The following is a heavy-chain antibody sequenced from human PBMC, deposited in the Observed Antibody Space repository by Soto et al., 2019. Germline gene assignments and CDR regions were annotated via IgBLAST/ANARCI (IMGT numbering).Heavy chain of an antibody. D-gene: IGHD6-13*01. CDR1: GFTFSTSA. V-gene: IGHV3-23*01. CDR2: ISGSGART. Sequence: GGSLRLSCVVSGFTFSTSAMSWVRQAPGKGLEWVSGISGSGARTYYADSVQGRFTISRDTSKTTLYLQMNSLKAEDTAIYYCAKGYSSGWYPDYFDYWGQGTMGTVSS. J-gene: IGHJ4*02. CDR3: AKGYSSGWYPDYFDY.